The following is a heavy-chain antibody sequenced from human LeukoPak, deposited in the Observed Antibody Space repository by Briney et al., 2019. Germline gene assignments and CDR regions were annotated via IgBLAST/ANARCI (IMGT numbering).Heavy chain of an antibody. J-gene: IGHJ4*02. CDR1: GFTFSSYE. CDR2: ISSSGSTI. Sequence: GGSLRLSCAASGFTFSSYEMNWVRQAPGKGLEWVSYISSSGSTIYYADSGKGRFTISRDNAKNSLYLQMNSLRAEDTAVYYCATQYSSDSFDYWGQGTLVTVSS. D-gene: IGHD6-19*01. CDR3: ATQYSSDSFDY. V-gene: IGHV3-48*03.